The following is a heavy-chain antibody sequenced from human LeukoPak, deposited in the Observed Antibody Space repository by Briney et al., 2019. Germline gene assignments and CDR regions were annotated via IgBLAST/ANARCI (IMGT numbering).Heavy chain of an antibody. CDR1: GYTFTTRYY. D-gene: IGHD7-27*01. CDR2: INTSGGGT. J-gene: IGHJ5*02. V-gene: IGHV1-46*01. Sequence: ASVKVSCKASGYTFTTRYYMHWVRQAPGQGLEWIGIINTSGGGTNYAQKFQGRVTMTKDTSTSTVYMELSSLRSEDTALYYCARANWGSFRWFDPWGQGTPVTVSP. CDR3: ARANWGSFRWFDP.